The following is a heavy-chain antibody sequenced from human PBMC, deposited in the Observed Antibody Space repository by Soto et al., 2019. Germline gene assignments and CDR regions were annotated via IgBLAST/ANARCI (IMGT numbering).Heavy chain of an antibody. J-gene: IGHJ5*02. Sequence: SETLSLTCAVYGGSFSGYYWSWIRQPPGKWLEWIGEINHSGSTNYNPSLKSRVTISVDTSKNQFSLKLSSVTAADTAVYYCARTSYGSGSYRNNWFDPWGQGTLVTVSS. CDR2: INHSGST. CDR3: ARTSYGSGSYRNNWFDP. D-gene: IGHD3-10*01. V-gene: IGHV4-34*01. CDR1: GGSFSGYY.